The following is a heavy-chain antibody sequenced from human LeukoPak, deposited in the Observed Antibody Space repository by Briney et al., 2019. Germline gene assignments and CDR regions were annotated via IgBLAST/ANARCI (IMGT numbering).Heavy chain of an antibody. J-gene: IGHJ5*02. CDR1: GFAVSSNY. CDR2: IYYSGST. Sequence: GSLRLSCAASGFAVSSNYMSWVRQAPGKGLEWIGSIYYSGSTYYNPSLKSRVTISVDTSNNQFSLKLSSVTAADTAVYYCAAGQWLYNWFDPWGQGTLVTVSS. CDR3: AAGQWLYNWFDP. V-gene: IGHV4-59*05. D-gene: IGHD6-19*01.